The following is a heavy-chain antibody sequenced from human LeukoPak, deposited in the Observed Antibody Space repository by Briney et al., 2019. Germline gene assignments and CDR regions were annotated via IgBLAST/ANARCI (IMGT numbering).Heavy chain of an antibody. Sequence: GGSLRLSCVASGFTFSSYWMSWVRQAPGKGLEWVANIKQDGSEKYYVDSVKGRFTISRDNAKNSLYLQMNSLRAEDTAVYYCARAAWLWDSWGQGTLVTVSS. V-gene: IGHV3-7*01. CDR2: IKQDGSEK. D-gene: IGHD3-22*01. CDR3: ARAAWLWDS. J-gene: IGHJ4*02. CDR1: GFTFSSYW.